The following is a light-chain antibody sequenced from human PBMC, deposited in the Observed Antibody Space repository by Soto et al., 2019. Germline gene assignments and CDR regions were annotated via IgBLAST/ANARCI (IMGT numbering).Light chain of an antibody. V-gene: IGKV1-9*01. Sequence: TQLTQSPSSLSASVGDRVTITCRASQGISSYLAWYQQKPGKAPKLLIYAASTLHSGVPSRFSGSGSGTDFTLTISSLQPDDFATYYCQQYNSWTFGQGTKVDIK. J-gene: IGKJ1*01. CDR3: QQYNSWT. CDR2: AAS. CDR1: QGISSY.